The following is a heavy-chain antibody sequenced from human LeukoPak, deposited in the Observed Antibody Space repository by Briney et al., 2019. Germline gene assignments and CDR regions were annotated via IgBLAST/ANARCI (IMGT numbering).Heavy chain of an antibody. V-gene: IGHV1-46*01. D-gene: IGHD3-22*01. CDR2: INPSGGRT. J-gene: IGHJ5*02. CDR3: ARGAHVRMYDSNHNCFYP. CDR1: GYTFTSYY. Sequence: ASVKVSCKASGYTFTSYYIYWMRQAHGHGLDWMGIINPSGGRTNYAHKFQGRVTMTRDMSTSTVYMELSSLRSEDTAVYYCARGAHVRMYDSNHNCFYPWGQGTLVTVSS.